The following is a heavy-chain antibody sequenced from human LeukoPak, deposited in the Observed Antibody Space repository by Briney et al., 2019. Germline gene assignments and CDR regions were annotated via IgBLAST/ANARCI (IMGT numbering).Heavy chain of an antibody. V-gene: IGHV1-18*04. CDR1: GYTFTDHY. CDR3: ARVYIGALPDAFDI. CDR2: ISAYNGNT. D-gene: IGHD4-11*01. Sequence: ASVKVSCKASGYTFTDHYIQWVRQAPGQGLEWMGWISAYNGNTNYAQKLQGRVTMTTDTSTSTAYMELRSLRSDDTAVYYCARVYIGALPDAFDIWGQGTMVTVSS. J-gene: IGHJ3*02.